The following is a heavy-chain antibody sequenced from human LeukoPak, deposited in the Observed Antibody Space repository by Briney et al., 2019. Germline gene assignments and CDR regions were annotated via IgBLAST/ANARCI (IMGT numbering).Heavy chain of an antibody. Sequence: GGSLRLSCAASGFTFSNNYMSWVRQAPGKGLEWVSIIYIGGNTYYADSVKGRFTISRDSSRNTMYVQMNSLRVEDTAMYYCATTLGGSPDAFDVWGQGTMVTVSS. CDR1: GFTFSNNY. CDR2: IYIGGNT. V-gene: IGHV3-66*02. J-gene: IGHJ3*01. CDR3: ATTLGGSPDAFDV. D-gene: IGHD3-16*01.